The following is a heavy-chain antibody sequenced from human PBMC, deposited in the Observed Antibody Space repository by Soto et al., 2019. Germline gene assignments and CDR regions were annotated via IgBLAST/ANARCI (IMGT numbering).Heavy chain of an antibody. J-gene: IGHJ4*02. V-gene: IGHV3-30-3*01. Sequence: QVQLVESGGGVVQPGRSLRLSCAASGFTFSSYAMHWVRQAPGKGLEWVAVISCDGSNKYYADSVKGRFTISRDNSKNTLYLQMNSLRAEDTAVYYCARFGQGLSIDYWGQGTLVTVSS. CDR1: GFTFSSYA. D-gene: IGHD6-19*01. CDR3: ARFGQGLSIDY. CDR2: ISCDGSNK.